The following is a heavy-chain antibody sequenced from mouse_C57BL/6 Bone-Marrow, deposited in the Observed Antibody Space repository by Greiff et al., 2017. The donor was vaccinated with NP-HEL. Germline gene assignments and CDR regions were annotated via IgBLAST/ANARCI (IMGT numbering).Heavy chain of an antibody. V-gene: IGHV1-19*01. D-gene: IGHD1-1*01. CDR3: ARGLVTTVVAPMDY. CDR1: GYTFTDYY. J-gene: IGHJ4*01. Sequence: SGPVLVKPGASVKMSCKASGYTFTDYYMNWVTQSHGKSLEWIGVINPYNGGTSYNQKFKGKATLTVDKSSSTAYMELNSLTSEDSAFYYCARGLVTTVVAPMDYWGQGTSVTVSS. CDR2: INPYNGGT.